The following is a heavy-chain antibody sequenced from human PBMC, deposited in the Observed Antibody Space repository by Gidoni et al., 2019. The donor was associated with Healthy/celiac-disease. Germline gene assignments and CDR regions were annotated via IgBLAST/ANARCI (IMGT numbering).Heavy chain of an antibody. Sequence: NDDKRYSPSLKSRLTITKDTSKNQVVLTMTNMDPVDTATYYCAHRKSIAAAGPFDYWGQGTLVTVSS. CDR3: AHRKSIAAAGPFDY. D-gene: IGHD6-13*01. CDR2: NDDK. J-gene: IGHJ4*02. V-gene: IGHV2-5*01.